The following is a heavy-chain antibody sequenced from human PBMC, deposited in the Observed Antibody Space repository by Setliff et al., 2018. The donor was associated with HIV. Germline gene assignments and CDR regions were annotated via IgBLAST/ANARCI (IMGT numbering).Heavy chain of an antibody. CDR1: GGTFSSYA. V-gene: IGHV1-69*05. CDR2: IIPIFGTA. D-gene: IGHD3-3*01. J-gene: IGHJ6*02. CDR3: ARASLGYNFWSGFNYGMDV. Sequence: ASVKVSCKASGGTFSSYAISWVRQAPGQGLEWMGGIIPIFGTANYAQKFQGRVTITTDESTSRAYMELRSLRSEDTAVYYCARASLGYNFWSGFNYGMDVWGQGTTVTVSS.